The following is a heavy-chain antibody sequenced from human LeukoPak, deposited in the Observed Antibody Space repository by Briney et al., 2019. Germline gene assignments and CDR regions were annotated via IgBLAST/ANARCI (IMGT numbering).Heavy chain of an antibody. V-gene: IGHV3-30-3*01. Sequence: GGSLRLSCAASGFTFSSYAMHWVRQAPGKGLEWVAVISYDGSNKYYADSVKGRFTISRDNSKNTLYLQMNSLRAEDTAVYYCARSYQGPYYYYGMDVWGQGTTVTVSS. CDR3: ARSYQGPYYYYGMDV. CDR2: ISYDGSNK. CDR1: GFTFSSYA. J-gene: IGHJ6*02. D-gene: IGHD2-2*01.